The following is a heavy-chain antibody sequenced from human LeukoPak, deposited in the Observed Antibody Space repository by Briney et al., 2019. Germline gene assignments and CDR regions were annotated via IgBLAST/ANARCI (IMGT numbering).Heavy chain of an antibody. CDR3: ASLLWSSSSPFDY. J-gene: IGHJ4*02. Sequence: PGGSLRLSCAASGFTFSSYAMSWVRQAPGKGLEWVSAISGSGGSTYYADYVKGRFTISRDNSKNTLYLKMNSLRAEDTAVYYCASLLWSSSSPFDYWGQGTLVTVSS. CDR2: ISGSGGST. V-gene: IGHV3-23*01. CDR1: GFTFSSYA. D-gene: IGHD3-10*01.